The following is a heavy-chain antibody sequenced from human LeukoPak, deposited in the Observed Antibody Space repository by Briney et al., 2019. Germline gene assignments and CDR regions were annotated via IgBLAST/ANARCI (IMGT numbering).Heavy chain of an antibody. J-gene: IGHJ4*02. CDR2: ISAYNGNT. CDR1: GYTFTSYG. Sequence: ASVKVSCKASGYTFTSYGISWVRQAPGQGLEWMGWISAYNGNTNYAQKLQGRVTMTTDTSTSTAYMELRSLKDDGTAVYYCPSIVRFHGGNLYYWDQGTLVTVSS. D-gene: IGHD4-23*01. V-gene: IGHV1-18*01. CDR3: PSIVRFHGGNLYY.